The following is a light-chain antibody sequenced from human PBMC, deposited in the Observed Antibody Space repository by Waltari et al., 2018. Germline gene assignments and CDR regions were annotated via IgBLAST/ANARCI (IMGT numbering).Light chain of an antibody. CDR3: HQANSFPVT. Sequence: DIQMTQSPSSVSASVGDSVPITCRASQPISTWLAWYQQKPGTAPKLLIYAASNLQSGVPSRFSGSGSGTYFTLTIRSLQPEDFATYYCHQANSFPVTFGGGTKVEIK. CDR2: AAS. V-gene: IGKV1-12*01. CDR1: QPISTW. J-gene: IGKJ4*01.